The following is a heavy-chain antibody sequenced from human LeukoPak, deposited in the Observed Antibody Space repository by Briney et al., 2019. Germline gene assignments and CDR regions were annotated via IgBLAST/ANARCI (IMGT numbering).Heavy chain of an antibody. J-gene: IGHJ4*02. CDR2: ISGSGDIT. Sequence: PGGSLTLSCAASGFTFSSYAMTCVRQAPGKGLEWVSIISGSGDITNYADSVKGRFTISRDNPKSTLYLQLSSLRAEATAVYYCAKGRHSNSRYSFDYWGQGTLVTVSS. V-gene: IGHV3-23*01. CDR1: GFTFSSYA. CDR3: AKGRHSNSRYSFDY. D-gene: IGHD2-2*01.